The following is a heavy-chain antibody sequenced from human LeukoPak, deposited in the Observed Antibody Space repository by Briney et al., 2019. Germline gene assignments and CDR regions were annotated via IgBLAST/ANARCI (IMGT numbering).Heavy chain of an antibody. CDR2: ISWNSGSI. V-gene: IGHV3-9*01. D-gene: IGHD6-13*01. CDR3: AKEIRPIAAAYYYYGMDV. CDR1: GFTFDDYA. J-gene: IGHJ6*02. Sequence: PGGSLRPSCAASGFTFDDYAMHWVRQAPGKGLEWVSGISWNSGSIGYADSVKGRFTISRDNAKNSLYLQMNSLRAEDTALYYCAKEIRPIAAAYYYYGMDVWGQGTTVTVSS.